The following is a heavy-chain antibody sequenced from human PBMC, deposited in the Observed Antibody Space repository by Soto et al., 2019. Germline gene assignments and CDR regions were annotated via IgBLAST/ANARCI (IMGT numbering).Heavy chain of an antibody. Sequence: QVQLQQWGAGLLKPSETLSLNCAVNGGSLSGYYWSWIRQPPGKGLEWIGEIKDGGYTNYSPSLKSRATISSDTSNYQYSLRLNSGTAADTGLFYCARGQEGVVATHWDQGALVTVSS. CDR2: IKDGGYT. J-gene: IGHJ4*02. CDR3: ARGQEGVVATH. V-gene: IGHV4-34*01. CDR1: GGSLSGYY. D-gene: IGHD5-12*01.